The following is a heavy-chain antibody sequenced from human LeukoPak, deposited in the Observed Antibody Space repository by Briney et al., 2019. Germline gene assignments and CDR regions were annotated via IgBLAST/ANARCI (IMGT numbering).Heavy chain of an antibody. CDR3: AKVPYYDILTGYYRFGICYFGY. D-gene: IGHD3-9*01. Sequence: GGSLRLSCAASGFTFSSYAMSWVRQAPGKGLEWVSAISGSGGSTYYADSVKGRFTISRDNSKNTLYLQMNSLRAEDTAVYYCAKVPYYDILTGYYRFGICYFGYWGQGTLVTVSS. J-gene: IGHJ4*02. V-gene: IGHV3-23*01. CDR2: ISGSGGST. CDR1: GFTFSSYA.